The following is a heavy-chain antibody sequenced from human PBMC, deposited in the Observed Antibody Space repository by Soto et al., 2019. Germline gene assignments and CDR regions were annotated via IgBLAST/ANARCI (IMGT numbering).Heavy chain of an antibody. V-gene: IGHV3-23*01. Sequence: PGGSLRLSCAASGFTFSSYAMSWVRQAPGKGLEWVSAISGSGGSTYYADSVKGRFTISRDNSKNTLYLQMDSLRAEDTAVYYCAKDSSSGWYGLDCWGQGTLVTVSS. CDR3: AKDSSSGWYGLDC. CDR1: GFTFSSYA. J-gene: IGHJ4*02. CDR2: ISGSGGST. D-gene: IGHD6-19*01.